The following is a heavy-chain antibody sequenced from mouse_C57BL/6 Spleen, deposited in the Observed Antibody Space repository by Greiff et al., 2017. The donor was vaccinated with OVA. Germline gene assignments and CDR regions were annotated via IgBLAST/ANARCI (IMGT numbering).Heavy chain of an antibody. CDR3: ARWDYGNSEGFAY. V-gene: IGHV1-72*01. Sequence: QVQLKQPGAELVKPGASVKLSCKASGYTFTSYWMHWVKQRPGRGLEWIGRIDPNSGGTKYNEKFKSKATLTVDKPSSTAYMQLSSLTSEYSAVYYCARWDYGNSEGFAYWGQGTLVTVSA. CDR2: IDPNSGGT. J-gene: IGHJ3*01. CDR1: GYTFTSYW. D-gene: IGHD2-1*01.